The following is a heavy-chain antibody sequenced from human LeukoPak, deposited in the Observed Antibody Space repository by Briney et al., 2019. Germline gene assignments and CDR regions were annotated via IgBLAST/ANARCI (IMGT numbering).Heavy chain of an antibody. D-gene: IGHD6-19*01. J-gene: IGHJ4*02. CDR1: GDTFTGYY. CDR2: INPNSGGT. V-gene: IGHV1-2*06. CDR3: ARDAGSGWPHLDY. Sequence: GASVKVSCKTSGDTFTGYYMHWVRQAPGQELEWMGRINPNSGGTNYAQKFQGRVTMTTDTSISTAYMELSRLRSDDTAVYYCARDAGSGWPHLDYWGQGTLVTVSS.